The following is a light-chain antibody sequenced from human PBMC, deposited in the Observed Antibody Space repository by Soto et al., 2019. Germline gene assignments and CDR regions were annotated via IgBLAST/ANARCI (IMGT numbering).Light chain of an antibody. V-gene: IGLV1-44*01. J-gene: IGLJ3*02. CDR1: SYNIGSNT. CDR2: SNN. Sequence: QSVLTQPPSASGTPGQRVTIPCSGSSYNIGSNTVNWYQQLPGTAPKLLIYSNNQRPSGVPDRFSGSKSGTSASLAISGLQSEDEADYYCAAWGASLNGWVYGGGTKLTVL. CDR3: AAWGASLNGWV.